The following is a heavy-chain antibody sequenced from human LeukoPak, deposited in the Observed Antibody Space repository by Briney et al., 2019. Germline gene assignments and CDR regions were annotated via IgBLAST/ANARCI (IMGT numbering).Heavy chain of an antibody. D-gene: IGHD6-19*01. CDR3: ARRGGSRGWGAFDI. Sequence: GGSLRLSCVASGFSFSDSAIHWVRQASGKGLDWVGRIRGKADTYATIYAASARGRFTISRDDSKNTAYLQMNSLKTEDTAVYYCARRGGSRGWGAFDIWGQGTIVTVSS. V-gene: IGHV3-73*01. J-gene: IGHJ3*02. CDR2: IRGKADTYAT. CDR1: GFSFSDSA.